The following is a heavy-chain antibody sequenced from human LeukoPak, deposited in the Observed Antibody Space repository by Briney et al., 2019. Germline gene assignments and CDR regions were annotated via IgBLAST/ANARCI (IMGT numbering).Heavy chain of an antibody. V-gene: IGHV3-66*01. D-gene: IGHD3-10*01. CDR1: GFTVSSNY. CDR3: ASVLLWFGESPGAFGI. CDR2: IYSGGST. J-gene: IGHJ3*02. Sequence: GGSLRLSCAASGFTVSSNYMSWVRQAPGKGLEWVSVIYSGGSTYYADSVKGRFTISRDNSKNTLYLQMNSLRAEDTAVYYCASVLLWFGESPGAFGIWGQGTMVTVSS.